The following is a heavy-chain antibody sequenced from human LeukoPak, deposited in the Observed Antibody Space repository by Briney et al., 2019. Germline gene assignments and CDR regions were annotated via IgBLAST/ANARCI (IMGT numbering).Heavy chain of an antibody. D-gene: IGHD3-3*01. CDR2: INTNTGNP. V-gene: IGHV7-4-1*02. J-gene: IGHJ6*02. Sequence: ASVKVSCKASGYTFTSYAMNWVRQAPGQGLEWVGWINTNTGNPTYAQGFTGRFVFSLDTSVSTAYLQISSLKAEDTAVYYCARDLPSYDFWSGYSEPYYYYYGMDVWGQGTTVTVSS. CDR3: ARDLPSYDFWSGYSEPYYYYYGMDV. CDR1: GYTFTSYA.